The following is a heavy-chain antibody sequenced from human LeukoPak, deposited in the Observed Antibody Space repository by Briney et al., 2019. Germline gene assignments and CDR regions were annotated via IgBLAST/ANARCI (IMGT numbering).Heavy chain of an antibody. CDR1: GGSFSGYY. V-gene: IGHV4-34*01. D-gene: IGHD3-3*01. CDR3: ARGPNDFWSGYYNWFDP. Sequence: SETLSLTCAVYGGSFSGYYWSWIRQPPGKGLEWIGEINHSGSTNYNPSLKSRVTISVDTSKNQCSLKLSSVTAADTAVYYCARGPNDFWSGYYNWFDPWGQGTLVTVSS. CDR2: INHSGST. J-gene: IGHJ5*02.